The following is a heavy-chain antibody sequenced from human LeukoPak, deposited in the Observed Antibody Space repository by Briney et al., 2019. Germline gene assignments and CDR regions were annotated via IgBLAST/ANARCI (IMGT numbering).Heavy chain of an antibody. V-gene: IGHV4-59*08. CDR1: GGSISSYY. CDR2: IYYSGST. Sequence: SETLSLTCTVSGGSISSYYWSWIRQPPGKGLEWIGYIYYSGSTNYNPSLKSRVTISVDTSKNQSSLKLSSVTAADTAVYYCARHIDYGDYPDYWGQGTLVTVSS. CDR3: ARHIDYGDYPDY. D-gene: IGHD4-17*01. J-gene: IGHJ4*02.